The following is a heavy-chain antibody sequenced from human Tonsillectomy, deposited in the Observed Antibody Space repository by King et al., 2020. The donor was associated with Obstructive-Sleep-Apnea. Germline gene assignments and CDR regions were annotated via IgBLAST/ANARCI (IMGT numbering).Heavy chain of an antibody. D-gene: IGHD3-22*01. J-gene: IGHJ4*02. CDR1: GGSISTYY. CDR2: IYYSGYT. Sequence: QLQESGPGLVKPSETLSLTCTVSGGSISTYYWSWIRQPPGKGLEWIVNIYYSGYTNYNPPLKSRVTISVDTSKNQFSLNLSSLTAADTAFYYCARGGYYYFDYWGQGTLATVSS. CDR3: ARGGYYYFDY. V-gene: IGHV4-59*08.